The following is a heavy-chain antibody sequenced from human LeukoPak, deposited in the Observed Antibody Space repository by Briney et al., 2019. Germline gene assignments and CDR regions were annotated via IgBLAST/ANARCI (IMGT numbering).Heavy chain of an antibody. J-gene: IGHJ4*02. CDR1: GFPFSDYY. CDR2: ISSRSTYT. CDR3: ARAGQLYYDTPDKPRIYFDY. D-gene: IGHD3-22*01. V-gene: IGHV3-11*05. Sequence: RGSRSLASAASGFPFSDYYLSWISQAPGKGLEWVSYISSRSTYTNYADSVKGRFTISRDNAKNSLYLQMNSLRAEDTAVYYCARAGQLYYDTPDKPRIYFDYWGQATLVTVSS.